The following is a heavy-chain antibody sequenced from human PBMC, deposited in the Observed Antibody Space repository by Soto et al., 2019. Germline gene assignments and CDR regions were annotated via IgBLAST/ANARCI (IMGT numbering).Heavy chain of an antibody. CDR2: IDTGSVST. CDR3: TRDRLTGDFREAFDI. D-gene: IGHD1-20*01. Sequence: EAQLVESGGGSVQPGGSLRLSCAASGFTLSRYSMSWVRQAPGKGLEYIAYIDTGSVSTYYADSVEGRFAVFRDNARNSLYLQLNSLRDEDTALYFCTRDRLTGDFREAFDIWGQGTLVTVSS. J-gene: IGHJ3*02. CDR1: GFTLSRYS. V-gene: IGHV3-48*02.